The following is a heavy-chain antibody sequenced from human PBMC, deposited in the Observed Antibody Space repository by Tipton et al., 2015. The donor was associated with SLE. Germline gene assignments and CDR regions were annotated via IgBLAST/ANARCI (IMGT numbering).Heavy chain of an antibody. J-gene: IGHJ6*03. CDR1: GGSFSGYY. D-gene: IGHD1-1*01. Sequence: TLSLTCAVYGGSFSGYYWSWIRQPPGKGLEWLGEINHSGSTNYNPSLKSRVTISVDTSKNQFSLRLSSVIAADTAVYYCARAPGLERSYSYFYHMDVWGKGTTVTVSS. CDR2: INHSGST. V-gene: IGHV4-34*01. CDR3: ARAPGLERSYSYFYHMDV.